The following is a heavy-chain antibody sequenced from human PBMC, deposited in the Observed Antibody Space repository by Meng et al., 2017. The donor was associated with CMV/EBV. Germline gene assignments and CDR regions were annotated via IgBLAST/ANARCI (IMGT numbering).Heavy chain of an antibody. CDR2: ISGSGGST. CDR3: ARGGPTYYDFWSGYYPYGMDV. D-gene: IGHD3-3*01. J-gene: IGHJ6*02. Sequence: GSSLKISCAASGFTSSSYAMSWVRQAPGKGLEWVSAISGSGGSTYYADPVKGRFTISRDNAKNSLYLQMNSLRAEDTAVYYCARGGPTYYDFWSGYYPYGMDVWGQGTTVTVSS. V-gene: IGHV3-23*01. CDR1: GFTSSSYA.